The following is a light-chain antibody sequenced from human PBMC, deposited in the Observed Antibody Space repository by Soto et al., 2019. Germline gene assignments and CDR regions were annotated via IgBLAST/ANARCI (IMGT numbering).Light chain of an antibody. CDR1: SSDVGGSNY. J-gene: IGLJ1*01. V-gene: IGLV2-14*03. CDR2: DVS. Sequence: SALTQPASVSGSPGQSITISCTGASSDVGGSNYVSWYQQHPGKAPKLMIYDVSNRPSGVSNRFSGSKSGNTASLTISGLQAEDEADYYCGSYSSSSTIYVFGTGTKLTVL. CDR3: GSYSSSSTIYV.